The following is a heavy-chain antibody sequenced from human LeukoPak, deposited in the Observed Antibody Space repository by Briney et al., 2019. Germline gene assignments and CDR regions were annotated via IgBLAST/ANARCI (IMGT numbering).Heavy chain of an antibody. D-gene: IGHD3-10*01. J-gene: IGHJ4*02. CDR2: IYHTGST. CDR3: ARPGSGNYYAY. Sequence: SETLSLTCTVSGGSISSYYWGWIRQPPGKGLEWIGTIYHTGSTYYNPSLKSRVTISVDTSKNQFSLKVSSVTAADTAVYYCARPGSGNYYAYWGQGTLVTVSS. V-gene: IGHV4-59*08. CDR1: GGSISSYY.